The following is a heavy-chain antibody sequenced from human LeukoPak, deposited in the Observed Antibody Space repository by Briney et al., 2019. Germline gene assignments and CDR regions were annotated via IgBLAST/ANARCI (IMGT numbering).Heavy chain of an antibody. D-gene: IGHD6-13*01. CDR3: ARDRRAAAVHFDY. CDR1: GGSFRGDL. V-gene: IGHV4-34*01. J-gene: IGHJ4*02. CDR2: IKHDGST. Sequence: SETLSLTCAVYGGSFRGDLWGWIRQSPGKGLEWIGEIKHDGSTTYNPSLESRVAMSVDTSKNQFSLKLSSVTAADTAVYYCARDRRAAAVHFDYWGQGTLVTVSS.